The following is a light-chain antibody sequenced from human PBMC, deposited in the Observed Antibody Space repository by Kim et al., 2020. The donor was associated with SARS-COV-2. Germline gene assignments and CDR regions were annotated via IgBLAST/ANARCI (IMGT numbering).Light chain of an antibody. CDR3: LQYKSYPLS. V-gene: IGKV1-16*01. CDR2: AAS. Sequence: DIQMTQSPSSLSASVGDRVTITCRASQGISNSLAWFQKKPGKAPKSLIYAASSLHSGVPSRFSGSGSGTHFTLTISSLQPEDFASYYCLQYKSYPLSFGGGTKVDIK. J-gene: IGKJ4*01. CDR1: QGISNS.